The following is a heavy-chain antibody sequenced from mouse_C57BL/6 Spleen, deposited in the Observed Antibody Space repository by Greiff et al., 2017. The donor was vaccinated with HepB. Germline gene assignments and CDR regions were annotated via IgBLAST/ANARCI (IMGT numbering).Heavy chain of an antibody. Sequence: EVQGVESGEGLVKPGGSLKLSCAASGFTFSSYAMSWVRQTPEKRLEWVAYISSGGDYIYYADTVTGRFTISRDNSRNTLYLQMSSLKSEDTAMYYCTRVTTVVARYFDVWGTGTTVTVSS. D-gene: IGHD1-1*01. J-gene: IGHJ1*03. CDR1: GFTFSSYA. CDR2: ISSGGDYI. CDR3: TRVTTVVARYFDV. V-gene: IGHV5-9-1*02.